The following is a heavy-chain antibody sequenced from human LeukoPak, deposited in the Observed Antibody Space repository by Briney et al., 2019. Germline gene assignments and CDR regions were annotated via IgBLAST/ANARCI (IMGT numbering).Heavy chain of an antibody. J-gene: IGHJ4*02. CDR1: GGSFSGYY. CDR3: ARGYIHNRIAAAGPRRYYFDY. CDR2: INHSGST. V-gene: IGHV4-34*01. D-gene: IGHD6-13*01. Sequence: KSSETLSLTCAVYGGSFSGYYWSWIRQPPGKGLEWIGEINHSGSTNYNPSLKSRVTISVDTSKNQFSLKLSSVTAADTAVYYCARGYIHNRIAAAGPRRYYFDYWGQGTLVTVSS.